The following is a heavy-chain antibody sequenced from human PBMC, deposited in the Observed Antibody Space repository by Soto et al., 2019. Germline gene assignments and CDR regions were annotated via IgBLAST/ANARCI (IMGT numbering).Heavy chain of an antibody. CDR1: GFTFSSYA. V-gene: IGHV3-23*01. CDR3: ATAAGHTLLDYYGMDV. Sequence: GGSLRLSCAASGFTFSSYAISWVRQAPGKGLEWVSAISGSGGSTYYADSVKGRFTIPRDNSKNTLYLQMNSLRAEDTAVYYCATAAGHTLLDYYGMDVWGQGTTVTVSS. D-gene: IGHD6-13*01. J-gene: IGHJ6*02. CDR2: ISGSGGST.